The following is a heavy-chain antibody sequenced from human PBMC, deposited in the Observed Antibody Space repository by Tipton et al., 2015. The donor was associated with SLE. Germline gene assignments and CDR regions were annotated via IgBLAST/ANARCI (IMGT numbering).Heavy chain of an antibody. V-gene: IGHV4-59*01. J-gene: IGHJ4*02. Sequence: TLSLTCTVSGGSISSYYWSWIRQPPGKGLEWIGYIYYSGSTNYNPSLKSRVTISVDTSKNQFSLKLSSVTAADTAVYYCARVPLLPDYWGQGTLVTVSS. CDR1: GGSISSYY. CDR2: IYYSGST. CDR3: ARVPLLPDY.